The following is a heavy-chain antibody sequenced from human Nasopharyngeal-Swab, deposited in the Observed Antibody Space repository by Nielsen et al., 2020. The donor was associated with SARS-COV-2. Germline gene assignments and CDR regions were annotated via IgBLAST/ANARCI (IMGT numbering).Heavy chain of an antibody. D-gene: IGHD3-22*01. CDR3: ATDFPFSITMIVVVWENAFDI. V-gene: IGHV1-24*01. Sequence: ASVKVSCKVSGYTLTELSMHWVRQAPGKGLEWMGGFDPEDGETIYAQKFQGRVTMTEDTSTDTAYMELSSLRSEDTAVYYCATDFPFSITMIVVVWENAFDIWGQGTMVTVSS. J-gene: IGHJ3*02. CDR2: FDPEDGET. CDR1: GYTLTELS.